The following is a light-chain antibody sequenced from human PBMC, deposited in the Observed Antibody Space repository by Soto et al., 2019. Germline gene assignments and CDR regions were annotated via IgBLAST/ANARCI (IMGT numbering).Light chain of an antibody. CDR2: GAS. Sequence: DIQMTQSPSSLSASVGDRVTITCRASQTISNYLNWYQQKPGKAPSLLIFGASNLQDGVPSRFSGSGYGTDFTLTITILPHEYFATYYCQQCYEPPLTFGQGTSLEIK. V-gene: IGKV1-39*01. CDR1: QTISNY. CDR3: QQCYEPPLT. J-gene: IGKJ5*01.